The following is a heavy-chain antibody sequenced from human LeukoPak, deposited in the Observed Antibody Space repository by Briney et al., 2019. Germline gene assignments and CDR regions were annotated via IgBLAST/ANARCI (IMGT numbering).Heavy chain of an antibody. CDR3: ARQAWGLYYDSYYMDV. V-gene: IGHV5-51*01. CDR1: GYTFTDYW. J-gene: IGHJ6*03. D-gene: IGHD3-3*01. Sequence: GESLKISCKGSGYTFTDYWIGWVRQKPGEGLEWMGIISPSDSDTRYSPSFQGQVTFSADKSISTAYLQWSSRKASDTAMYYCARQAWGLYYDSYYMDVWGKGTTVTVSS. CDR2: ISPSDSDT.